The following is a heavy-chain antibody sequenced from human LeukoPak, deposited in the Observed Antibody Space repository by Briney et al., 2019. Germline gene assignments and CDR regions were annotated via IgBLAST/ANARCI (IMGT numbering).Heavy chain of an antibody. CDR1: GDSISSYY. Sequence: PSETLSLTCTVSGDSISSYYWSWIRQPPGKGLEWIWYIYSSGSPNYNPPLKSRVTMSVATSKNQFSLKLSSVTAADTAVYYCARGRVRGVIIRQYYFDYWGQGTLVTVSS. CDR2: IYSSGSP. D-gene: IGHD3-10*01. CDR3: ARGRVRGVIIRQYYFDY. J-gene: IGHJ4*02. V-gene: IGHV4-59*12.